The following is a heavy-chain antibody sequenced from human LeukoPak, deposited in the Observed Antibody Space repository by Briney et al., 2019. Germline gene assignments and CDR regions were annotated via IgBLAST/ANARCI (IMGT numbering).Heavy chain of an antibody. CDR3: ARLDHADNFDY. J-gene: IGHJ4*02. CDR1: GGSISSYY. Sequence: SETLSLTCTVSGGSISSYYWSWIRQPPGKGLEWIGGVYYSGSAYYNPSLKGRVTISVDTSKNQFSLKLTSVTAADTAVYYCARLDHADNFDYWGQGALVTVSS. CDR2: VYYSGSA. D-gene: IGHD1-14*01. V-gene: IGHV4-59*05.